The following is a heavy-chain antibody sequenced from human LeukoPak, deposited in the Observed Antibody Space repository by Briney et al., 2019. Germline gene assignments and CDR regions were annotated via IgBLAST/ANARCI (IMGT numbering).Heavy chain of an antibody. Sequence: SETLSLTCTVSGGSISTYYWSWIRQPPGKGLEWIGEINHSGSTNCNPSLKSRVTISVDTSKNQFSLKLSSVTAADTAVYYCAGVGPSLWGVWYYYMDVWGKGTTVTISS. D-gene: IGHD2-21*01. CDR2: INHSGST. V-gene: IGHV4-34*01. J-gene: IGHJ6*03. CDR3: AGVGPSLWGVWYYYMDV. CDR1: GGSISTYY.